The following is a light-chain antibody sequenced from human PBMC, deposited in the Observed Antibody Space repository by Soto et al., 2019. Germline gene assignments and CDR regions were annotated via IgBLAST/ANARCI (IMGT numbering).Light chain of an antibody. CDR3: QQRYSTPS. J-gene: IGKJ2*01. CDR1: QSISTY. Sequence: DIQMTQSPSSLSASAGDRVTITCRASQSISTYLNWYQQKPGKAPKLLIYAASSLQSGVPSRFSGSGAGKDFTLTISSLQHEYSANYYCQQRYSTPSFGQGTKLEIK. V-gene: IGKV1-39*01. CDR2: AAS.